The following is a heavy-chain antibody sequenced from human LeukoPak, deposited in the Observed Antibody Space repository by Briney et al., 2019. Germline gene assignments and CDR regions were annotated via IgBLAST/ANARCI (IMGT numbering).Heavy chain of an antibody. CDR1: GLTLTPIY. D-gene: IGHD2-8*01. Sequence: ASVKVSCKASGLTLTPIYMHWVRQAPGQGLEWMAVLYPGGDRVIYAQRFQGRLTLTRDTSTNTVYMEVSSLASEDTAVYYCAGEVPRTSRFDHWGQGTLVTVSS. V-gene: IGHV1-46*01. CDR3: AGEVPRTSRFDH. J-gene: IGHJ4*02. CDR2: LYPGGDRV.